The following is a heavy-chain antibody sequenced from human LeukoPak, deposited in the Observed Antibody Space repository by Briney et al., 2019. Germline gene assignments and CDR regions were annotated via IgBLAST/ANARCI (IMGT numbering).Heavy chain of an antibody. Sequence: PGGSLRLSCAASGFTFNNYVMSWVRQAPGKGPEWVSSISGTGDSTYYADSVKGRFTISRDNFKNTLYLQMNSLRDEDTAVYYCAKASREYSSTWYYWGRGTLVTVSS. CDR3: AKASREYSSTWYY. CDR2: ISGTGDST. J-gene: IGHJ4*02. V-gene: IGHV3-23*01. CDR1: GFTFNNYV. D-gene: IGHD6-13*01.